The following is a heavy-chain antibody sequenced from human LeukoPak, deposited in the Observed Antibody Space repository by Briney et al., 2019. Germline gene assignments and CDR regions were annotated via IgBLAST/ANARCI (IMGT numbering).Heavy chain of an antibody. CDR1: GFTFYNYA. V-gene: IGHV3-23*01. CDR2: ISGSDGNT. Sequence: GGSLRLSCAASGFTFYNYAMSWVRQAPGKGLEWVSSISGSDGNTYYADSVKGRFTISRDNSKNTVHLQMNSLRAEDTAVFYCARGLWLSLNYFDYWGQGTLVTV. CDR3: ARGLWLSLNYFDY. J-gene: IGHJ4*02. D-gene: IGHD5-18*01.